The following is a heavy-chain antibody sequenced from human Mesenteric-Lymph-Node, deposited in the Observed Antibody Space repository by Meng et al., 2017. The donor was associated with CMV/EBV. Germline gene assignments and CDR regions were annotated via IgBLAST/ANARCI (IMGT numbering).Heavy chain of an antibody. Sequence: GGSLRLSCEASGFLFSTFWMTWVRQAPGKGLEWVANIKQDGSEKYYVDSVKGRFTISRDNAKNSLYLQMNSLRAEDTAVYYCARVGVYCSSTSCYRGALDYWGQGTLVTVSS. CDR1: GFLFSTFW. D-gene: IGHD2-2*02. V-gene: IGHV3-7*01. CDR2: IKQDGSEK. CDR3: ARVGVYCSSTSCYRGALDY. J-gene: IGHJ4*02.